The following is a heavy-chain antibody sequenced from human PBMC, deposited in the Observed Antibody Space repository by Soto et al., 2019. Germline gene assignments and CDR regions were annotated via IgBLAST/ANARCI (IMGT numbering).Heavy chain of an antibody. D-gene: IGHD5-12*01. V-gene: IGHV4-34*01. CDR2: INHSGST. J-gene: IGHJ4*02. CDR1: GGSFSGYY. Sequence: SETLSLTCAVYGGSFSGYYWSWIRQPPGKGLEWIGEINHSGSTNYNPSLKSRVTISVDTSKNQFSLKLSSVTAADTAVYYCARRLRIGYEFDYWGQGALVTVSS. CDR3: ARRLRIGYEFDY.